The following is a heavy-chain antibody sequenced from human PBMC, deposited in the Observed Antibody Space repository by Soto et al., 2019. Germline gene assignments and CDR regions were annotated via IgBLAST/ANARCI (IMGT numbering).Heavy chain of an antibody. D-gene: IGHD6-13*01. V-gene: IGHV1-69*01. CDR2: IIPMFGIP. CDR3: ARGGTSGWLKGAYDV. Sequence: QVQLVQSGAEVKKPGSSVKVSCKASGGTLNKHAITWVRRAPGQGLEWLGGIIPMFGIPNYPQKFQGRVTSTADDSTNTSHRELHSRTSDDTAGYYCARGGTSGWLKGAYDVGGQGTMVTVAS. CDR1: GGTLNKHA. J-gene: IGHJ3*01.